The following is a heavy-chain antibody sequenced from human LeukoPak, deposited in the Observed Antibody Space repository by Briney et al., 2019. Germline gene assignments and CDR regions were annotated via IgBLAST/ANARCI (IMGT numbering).Heavy chain of an antibody. CDR2: INTNTGNP. D-gene: IGHD3-22*01. CDR1: GYTFTSYN. J-gene: IGHJ4*02. CDR3: ARMAYDKSGYFDY. V-gene: IGHV7-4-1*02. Sequence: ASVRVSCKTSGYTFTSYNMNWVRQAPGQGLEWMGWINTNTGNPTYVQGFTGRFVFSSDTSVSTAYLQISSLKAEDTAVYYCARMAYDKSGYFDYWAQGTLVTVS.